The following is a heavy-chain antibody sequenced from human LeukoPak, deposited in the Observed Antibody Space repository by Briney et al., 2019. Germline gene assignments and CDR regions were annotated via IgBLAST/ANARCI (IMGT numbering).Heavy chain of an antibody. J-gene: IGHJ4*02. V-gene: IGHV3-30*04. CDR2: ISYDGSNK. Sequence: PGGSLRLSCAASGFTFSSYAMHWVRQAPGKGLEWVAVISYDGSNKYYADSVKGRFTISRDNSKNTLYLQMNSLRAEDTAVYYCAKDPYGDPGEGAVYWGQGTLVTVSS. D-gene: IGHD4-17*01. CDR3: AKDPYGDPGEGAVY. CDR1: GFTFSSYA.